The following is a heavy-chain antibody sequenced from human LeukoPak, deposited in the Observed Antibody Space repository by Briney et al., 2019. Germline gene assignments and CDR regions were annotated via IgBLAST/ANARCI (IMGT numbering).Heavy chain of an antibody. D-gene: IGHD3-3*01. CDR1: GGSISSYY. CDR3: ARGGGGYYSLSYYFDY. J-gene: IGHJ4*02. V-gene: IGHV4-59*12. Sequence: PSETLSLTCTVSGGSISSYYWSWIRQPPGKGLEWIGYIYYSGSTNYNPSLKSRVTISVDRSKNQFSLKLSSVTAADTAVYYCARGGGGYYSLSYYFDYWGQGTLVTVSS. CDR2: IYYSGST.